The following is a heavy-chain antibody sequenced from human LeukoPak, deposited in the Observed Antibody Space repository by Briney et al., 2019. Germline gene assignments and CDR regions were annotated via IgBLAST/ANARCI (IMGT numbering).Heavy chain of an antibody. D-gene: IGHD6-25*01. CDR1: GINVTSNY. Sequence: GGSLRLSCAASGINVTSNYMTWVRQAPGKGLEWVSVLYTSDYTYYADSVKGRFTISRDIAKNMLYLEMNSLRTEDTAVYYCARDPQRGAPDYFDSWGQGTLVTVSS. CDR2: LYTSDYT. V-gene: IGHV3-66*03. J-gene: IGHJ4*02. CDR3: ARDPQRGAPDYFDS.